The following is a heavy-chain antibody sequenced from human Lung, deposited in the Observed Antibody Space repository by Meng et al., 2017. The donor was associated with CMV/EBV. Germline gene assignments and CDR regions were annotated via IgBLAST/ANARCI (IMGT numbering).Heavy chain of an antibody. V-gene: IGHV3-21*01. Sequence: SXEVSGFTFSSYTMNWVRQAPGKGLEWVSSISGFSDYIHYADSVKGRFTISRDNAKNSLYLQMNSLRAEDTAVYYCARAPGIGGTTGVYWGQGTXVTVAS. CDR2: ISGFSDYI. CDR1: GFTFSSYT. CDR3: ARAPGIGGTTGVY. D-gene: IGHD1-7*01. J-gene: IGHJ1*01.